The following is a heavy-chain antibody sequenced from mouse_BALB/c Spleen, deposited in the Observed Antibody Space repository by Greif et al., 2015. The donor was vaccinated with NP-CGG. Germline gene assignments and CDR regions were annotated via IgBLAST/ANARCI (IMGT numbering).Heavy chain of an antibody. CDR3: ARRTGTEAMDY. CDR2: IYPGSGNT. V-gene: IGHV1-84*02. CDR1: GYTFTDYY. D-gene: IGHD4-1*01. J-gene: IGHJ4*01. Sequence: QVQLQQPGPELVKPGASVKISCKASGYTFTDYYINWVNQKPGQGLEWIGWIYPGSGNTKYNEKFKGKATLTVDTSSSTAYIQCSSLTSEDTAVYFCARRTGTEAMDYWGQGTSVTLSS.